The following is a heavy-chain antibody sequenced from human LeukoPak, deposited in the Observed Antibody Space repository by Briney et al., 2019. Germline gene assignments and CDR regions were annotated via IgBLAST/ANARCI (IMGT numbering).Heavy chain of an antibody. CDR3: ARAPPHSCTSTSCYAYYYYYMDV. J-gene: IGHJ6*03. Sequence: ASVKVSCKASGYTFTSYGINWVRQAPGQGLEWMGWISIYNGNTRYAQNIQGRVTMTRDTSTNTAYMELRSLRSDDTAVYYCARAPPHSCTSTSCYAYYYYYMDVWGKGTTVTISS. V-gene: IGHV1-18*01. D-gene: IGHD2-2*01. CDR2: ISIYNGNT. CDR1: GYTFTSYG.